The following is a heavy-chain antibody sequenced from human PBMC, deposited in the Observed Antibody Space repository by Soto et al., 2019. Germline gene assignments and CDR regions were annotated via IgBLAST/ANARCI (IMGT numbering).Heavy chain of an antibody. CDR1: GGSISSGDYY. V-gene: IGHV4-30-4*01. Sequence: SETLSLTCTVSGGSISSGDYYWSWIRQPPGKGLEWIGYIYYSGSTYYNPSLKSRVTISVDTSKNQFSLKLSSVTAADTAVYYCARGHVDTAMVTGYWGQGTLVTVSS. CDR3: ARGHVDTAMVTGY. CDR2: IYYSGST. J-gene: IGHJ4*02. D-gene: IGHD5-18*01.